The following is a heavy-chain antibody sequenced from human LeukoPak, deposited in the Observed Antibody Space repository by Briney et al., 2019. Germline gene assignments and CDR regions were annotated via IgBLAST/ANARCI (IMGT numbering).Heavy chain of an antibody. D-gene: IGHD1-26*01. CDR2: ISSSSSYI. Sequence: PGGSLRLSCAASGFTFSSYSMNWVRQAPGKGLEWVSSISSSSSYIYYADSVKGRFTISRDNAKNSLYLQMNSLRAEDTAVYYCARQISSGSYHGRDAFDIWGQGTMVTVSS. V-gene: IGHV3-21*01. J-gene: IGHJ3*02. CDR3: ARQISSGSYHGRDAFDI. CDR1: GFTFSSYS.